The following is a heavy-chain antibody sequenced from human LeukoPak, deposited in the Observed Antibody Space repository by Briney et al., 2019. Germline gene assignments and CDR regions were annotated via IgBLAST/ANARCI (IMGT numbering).Heavy chain of an antibody. V-gene: IGHV4-31*03. Sequence: SETLSLTCTVSGGSISSSSYYWSWIRQHPGKGLEWIGYIYYSGSTYYNPSLKSRVTISVDTSKNQFSLKLSSVTAADTAVYYCAAYYYGSGSYYNPNWFDPWGQGTLVTVSS. CDR3: AAYYYGSGSYYNPNWFDP. D-gene: IGHD3-10*01. J-gene: IGHJ5*02. CDR2: IYYSGST. CDR1: GGSISSSSYY.